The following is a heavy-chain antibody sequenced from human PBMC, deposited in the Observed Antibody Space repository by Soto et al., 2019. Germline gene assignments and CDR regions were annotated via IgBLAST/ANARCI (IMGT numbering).Heavy chain of an antibody. V-gene: IGHV4-39*01. D-gene: IGHD1-20*01. CDR3: ARQVTGTTALFDP. Sequence: QLQLQESGPGLVKPSETLSLTCTVSGGSISSSSYYWGWIRQPPGKGLEWIGSIYYSGSTYYNPSLKSRVTISVDTSKNQFSLKLSSVTAADTAVYYCARQVTGTTALFDPWGQGTLVTVSS. CDR2: IYYSGST. CDR1: GGSISSSSYY. J-gene: IGHJ5*02.